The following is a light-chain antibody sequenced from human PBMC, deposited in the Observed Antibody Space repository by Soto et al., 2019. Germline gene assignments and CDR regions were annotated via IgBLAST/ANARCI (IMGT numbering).Light chain of an antibody. Sequence: ETMMTQSPDTLSLSLGESATLSCRASQSLRSSLAWYQQKTGQAPRLLIYDESTRATGIPARLSGSGSGTDLTLTISRLEPEDFAVYYCQKYGSSTWTCGQGTKVDIK. CDR2: DES. J-gene: IGKJ1*01. CDR3: QKYGSSTWT. V-gene: IGKV3-20*01. CDR1: QSLRSS.